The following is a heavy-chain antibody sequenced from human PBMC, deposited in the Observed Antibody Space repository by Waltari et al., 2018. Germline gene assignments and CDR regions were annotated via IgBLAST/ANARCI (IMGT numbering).Heavy chain of an antibody. CDR2: IKLDGSEK. V-gene: IGHV3-7*03. Sequence: EVQLVESGGDLVQPGGSLRLSCVASGLPFSTHWMTWVRQAPGKGLEWVANIKLDGSEKYYVDSVKGRFTTSRDNSKNTLYLQMNTLRPEDTAIYFCAGDSSGYYAFDFWGRGTLVAVSS. J-gene: IGHJ4*02. CDR3: AGDSSGYYAFDF. D-gene: IGHD6-19*01. CDR1: GLPFSTHW.